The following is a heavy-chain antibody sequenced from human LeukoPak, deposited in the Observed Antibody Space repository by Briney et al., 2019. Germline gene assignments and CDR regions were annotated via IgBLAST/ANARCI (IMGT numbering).Heavy chain of an antibody. CDR2: INRSGST. J-gene: IGHJ4*02. CDR1: GGSFSGYY. Sequence: SETLSLTCAVYGGSFSGYYWSWIRQPPGKGLEWIGEINRSGSTNYNPSLKSRVTISVDTSKNQFSLKLSSVTAADTAVYYCARGGEYSSAPFDYWGQGTLVTVSS. V-gene: IGHV4-34*01. CDR3: ARGGEYSSAPFDY. D-gene: IGHD5-18*01.